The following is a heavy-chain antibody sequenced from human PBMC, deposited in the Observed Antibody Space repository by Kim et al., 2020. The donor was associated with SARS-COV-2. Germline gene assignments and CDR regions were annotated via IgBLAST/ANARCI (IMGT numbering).Heavy chain of an antibody. Sequence: GESLKISCKGSGYSFTSYWISWVRQMPGKGLEWMGRIDPSDSYTNYSPSFQGHVTISADKSISTAYLQWSSLKASDTAMYYCATLHCGGDCYSSAFDIWGQGTMVTVSS. V-gene: IGHV5-10-1*01. D-gene: IGHD2-21*02. CDR2: IDPSDSYT. CDR3: ATLHCGGDCYSSAFDI. J-gene: IGHJ3*02. CDR1: GYSFTSYW.